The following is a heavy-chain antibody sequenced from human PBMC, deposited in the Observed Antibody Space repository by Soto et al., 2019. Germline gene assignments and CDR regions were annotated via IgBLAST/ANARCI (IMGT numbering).Heavy chain of an antibody. CDR1: GFTFSSYV. V-gene: IGHV3-30-3*01. Sequence: QVQLVESGGGVVQPGRSLRLSCVASGFTFSSYVMHWVRQAPGKGLEWVAVISYDGSRKYYADSVKGRFTISGDNSKNTLYLQMNSLRAEDTAVYYCARERGWERFGWIFDYWGQGTLVTASS. D-gene: IGHD1-26*01. CDR3: ARERGWERFGWIFDY. CDR2: ISYDGSRK. J-gene: IGHJ4*02.